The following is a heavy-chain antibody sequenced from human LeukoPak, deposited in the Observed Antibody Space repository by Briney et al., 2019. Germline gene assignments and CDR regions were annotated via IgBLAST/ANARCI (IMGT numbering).Heavy chain of an antibody. D-gene: IGHD4-17*01. CDR2: INPINGDT. J-gene: IGHJ4*02. Sequence: ASVKVSCKASGYRFTDYYMHWVRQAPGRGLEWMGWINPINGDTIYAQKFRGRVTVTRDTSITTAYMELSRLRSDDTAVYYCASGDHRGGDYSSGNWGQGTLVTVSS. V-gene: IGHV1-2*02. CDR3: ASGDHRGGDYSSGN. CDR1: GYRFTDYY.